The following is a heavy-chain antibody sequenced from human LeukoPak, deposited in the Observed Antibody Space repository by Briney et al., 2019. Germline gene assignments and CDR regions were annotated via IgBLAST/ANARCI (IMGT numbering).Heavy chain of an antibody. CDR1: GYTFSSYD. Sequence: ASVKVSRKASGYTFSSYDINWVRQAAGQGLEWVGWMNPNSGNTGSALKVQGRVSITMNTSISTYYLELSSLSSEDTAVYYCARIYYRRSDYHYYYMDVWGEGTTVSVSS. D-gene: IGHD3-10*01. CDR3: ARIYYRRSDYHYYYMDV. J-gene: IGHJ6*03. V-gene: IGHV1-8*01. CDR2: MNPNSGNT.